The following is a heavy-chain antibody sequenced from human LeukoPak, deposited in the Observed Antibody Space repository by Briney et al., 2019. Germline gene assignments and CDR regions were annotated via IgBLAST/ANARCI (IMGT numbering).Heavy chain of an antibody. Sequence: ASVKVSCKSSGGTFTSYAISWVRQAPGQGLEWMGGIIPIFGTANYAQKFQGRVTITADESTSTAYMELSRLRSEDTAVYYCARVVVWEYYYYGMDVWGQGTTVTVSS. J-gene: IGHJ6*02. CDR1: GGTFTSYA. CDR2: IIPIFGTA. D-gene: IGHD2-8*02. CDR3: ARVVVWEYYYYGMDV. V-gene: IGHV1-69*13.